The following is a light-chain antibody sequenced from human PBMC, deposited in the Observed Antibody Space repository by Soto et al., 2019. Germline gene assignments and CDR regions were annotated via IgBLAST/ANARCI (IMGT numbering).Light chain of an antibody. CDR2: GAS. CDR3: QQYNNSPEYT. Sequence: EIVLTQSPGTLSLSPGERATLSCKASQSVTSRYLAWYQQKPGQAPRLLIYGASSRATGIPDRFSGSGSGTDFTLTISRVEPEGFAVYFCQQYNNSPEYTFGQGTRLEIK. V-gene: IGKV3-20*01. CDR1: QSVTSRY. J-gene: IGKJ2*01.